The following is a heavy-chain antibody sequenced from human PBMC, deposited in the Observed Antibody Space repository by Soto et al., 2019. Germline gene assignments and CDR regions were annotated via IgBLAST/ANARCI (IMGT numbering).Heavy chain of an antibody. Sequence: EVQLVESGGGLVQPGRSLRLSCAASGFTFDDYAMHWVRQAPGKGLEWVSGISWNSGSIGYADSVKGRFTISRDNAKNSLYLQMNSLRAEDTALYYCAKDIQPVLYCSGGSCYSTFDYWGQGTLVTVSS. V-gene: IGHV3-9*01. CDR2: ISWNSGSI. D-gene: IGHD2-15*01. CDR1: GFTFDDYA. CDR3: AKDIQPVLYCSGGSCYSTFDY. J-gene: IGHJ4*02.